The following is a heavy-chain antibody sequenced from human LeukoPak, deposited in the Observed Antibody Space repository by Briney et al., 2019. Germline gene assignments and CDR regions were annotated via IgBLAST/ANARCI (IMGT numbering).Heavy chain of an antibody. J-gene: IGHJ4*02. Sequence: GGSLRLSCAASRFTFSSYGMHWVRQAPGKGLEWVAVIWYDGSNKYYADSVKGRFTISRDNSKNTLYLQMNSLRAEDTAVYYCARDDSGYDGYFDYWGQGTLVTVSS. CDR3: ARDDSGYDGYFDY. V-gene: IGHV3-33*01. D-gene: IGHD5-12*01. CDR1: RFTFSSYG. CDR2: IWYDGSNK.